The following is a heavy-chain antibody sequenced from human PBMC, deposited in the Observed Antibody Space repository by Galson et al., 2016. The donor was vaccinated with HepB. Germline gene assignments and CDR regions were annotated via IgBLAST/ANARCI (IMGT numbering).Heavy chain of an antibody. D-gene: IGHD2-15*01. CDR1: GDSVSSDTAA. V-gene: IGHV6-1*01. CDR3: AREPGHCTGNSCYSGGMDV. J-gene: IGHJ6*02. CDR2: TYYRSKWYN. Sequence: CAISGDSVSSDTAAWNWIRQSPSRGLEWLGRTYYRSKWYNDHAVSVKSRITINPDTTKNQFSLQLSSVTPEDTAVYYCAREPGHCTGNSCYSGGMDVWGQGTTVTFSS.